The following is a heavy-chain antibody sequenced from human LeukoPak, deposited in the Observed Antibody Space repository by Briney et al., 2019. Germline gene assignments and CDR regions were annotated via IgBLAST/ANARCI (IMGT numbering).Heavy chain of an antibody. CDR3: ATLVRITIFGVVITYFDY. J-gene: IGHJ4*02. CDR1: GGSISSSSYY. Sequence: SETLSLTCTVSGGSISSSSYYWGWIRQPPGKGLEWIGSIYYSGSTYYNPSLKSRVTISVDTSKNQFSLKLSSVTAADTAVYYCATLVRITIFGVVITYFDYWGQGTLVTVSS. V-gene: IGHV4-39*01. D-gene: IGHD3-3*01. CDR2: IYYSGST.